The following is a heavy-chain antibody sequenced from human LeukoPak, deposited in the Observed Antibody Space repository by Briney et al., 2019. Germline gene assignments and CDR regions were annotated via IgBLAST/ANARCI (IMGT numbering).Heavy chain of an antibody. J-gene: IGHJ4*02. CDR2: IYHSRST. D-gene: IGHD2-21*01. CDR1: GYFISSGYY. V-gene: IGHV4-38-2*01. CDR3: ASEGPCGGDCYHDY. Sequence: PSETLFLTCAFSGYFISSGYYWGWIRHPPGKGLEGIGSIYHSRSTYYNQSLKSRVTISVDTSKHQFSLKLSSVPAADTAVYYCASEGPCGGDCYHDYWGQGTLVTVSS.